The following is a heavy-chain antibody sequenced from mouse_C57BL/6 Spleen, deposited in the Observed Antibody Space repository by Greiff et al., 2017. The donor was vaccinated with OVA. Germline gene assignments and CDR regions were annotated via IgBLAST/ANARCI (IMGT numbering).Heavy chain of an antibody. Sequence: DVKLVESGPGLVKPSQSLSLTCSVTGYSITSGYYWNWIRQFPGNKLEWMGYISYDGSNNYNPSLKNRISITRDTSKNQFFLKLNSVTTEDTATYYCAREGDGGNYWGQGTTLTVSS. V-gene: IGHV3-6*01. CDR1: GYSITSGYY. CDR3: AREGDGGNY. D-gene: IGHD3-3*01. J-gene: IGHJ2*01. CDR2: ISYDGSN.